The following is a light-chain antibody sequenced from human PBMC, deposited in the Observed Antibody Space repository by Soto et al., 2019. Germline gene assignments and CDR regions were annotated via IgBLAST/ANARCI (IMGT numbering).Light chain of an antibody. V-gene: IGKV3-15*01. J-gene: IGKJ1*01. Sequence: EIVMTQSPATLSLSPGERATLSCRASQSVSSNLAWYQQKTGQPPRLLIYGASSRATGISARLSGSGSGTEFTLSISSLQSEDFAVYYCQQYNKWPPRTFGQGTKVDI. CDR3: QQYNKWPPRT. CDR2: GAS. CDR1: QSVSSN.